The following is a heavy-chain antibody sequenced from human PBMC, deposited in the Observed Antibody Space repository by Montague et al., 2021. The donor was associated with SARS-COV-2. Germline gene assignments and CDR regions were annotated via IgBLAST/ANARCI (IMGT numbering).Heavy chain of an antibody. D-gene: IGHD5/OR15-5a*01. Sequence: SETLSLTCAVYGGSFSGYYWNWIRQSPGKGLEWIGEINHSGSTNYNPSLESQVTMSMDTPKNQLSLRLNSVTAADTAVYYCARGQISSTIPIARGWRGWFGPWGQGTLVSVSS. CDR1: GGSFSGYY. V-gene: IGHV4-34*01. J-gene: IGHJ5*02. CDR3: ARGQISSTIPIARGWRGWFGP. CDR2: INHSGST.